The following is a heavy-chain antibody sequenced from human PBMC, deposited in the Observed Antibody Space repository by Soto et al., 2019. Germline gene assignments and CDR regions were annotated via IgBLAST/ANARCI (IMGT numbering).Heavy chain of an antibody. CDR3: ARGDGYIFDY. CDR1: GYTFISYD. D-gene: IGHD5-12*01. J-gene: IGHJ4*02. V-gene: IGHV1-8*01. Sequence: QVQLVQSGAEVKKPGASVKVSRKASGYTFISYDINWVRQATGQVLEWMGWMNPNTGDTGYVQKFQGRVTMTRNTSINTANLELSGLRSDDTAVYFCARGDGYIFDYWGQGTLVTVSS. CDR2: MNPNTGDT.